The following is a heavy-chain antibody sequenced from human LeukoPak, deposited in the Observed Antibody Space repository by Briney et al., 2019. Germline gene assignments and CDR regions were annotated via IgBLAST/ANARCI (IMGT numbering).Heavy chain of an antibody. D-gene: IGHD1-26*01. CDR2: ISGGGGST. Sequence: GGSLRLSCAVSGFTFTSYSMNWVRQAPGKGLEWDATISGGGGSTYYADSVKGRFTISRDNSKNTLYLQVNSLRAEDTAVYYCAKGGKWDVTPFDYWGQGTLVTVSS. CDR3: AKGGKWDVTPFDY. V-gene: IGHV3-23*01. J-gene: IGHJ4*02. CDR1: GFTFTSYS.